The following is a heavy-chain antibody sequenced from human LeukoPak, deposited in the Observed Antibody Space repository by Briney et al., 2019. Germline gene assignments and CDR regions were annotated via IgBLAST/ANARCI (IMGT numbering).Heavy chain of an antibody. J-gene: IGHJ4*02. D-gene: IGHD6-13*01. Sequence: GGSLRLSCAASGFTFDDYAMHWVRLAPGKGLEWVSGISWNSRTIGYADSVKGRFTISRDNAQNSLHLQMNSLRPEDMALYYCAKDIAAAGGLGFDYWGQGTLVTVSS. CDR3: AKDIAAAGGLGFDY. V-gene: IGHV3-9*03. CDR2: ISWNSRTI. CDR1: GFTFDDYA.